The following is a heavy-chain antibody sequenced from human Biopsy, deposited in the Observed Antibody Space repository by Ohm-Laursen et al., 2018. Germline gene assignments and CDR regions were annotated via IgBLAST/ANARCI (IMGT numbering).Heavy chain of an antibody. Sequence: TLSLTCAVYGESFNGYYWSWIRQTPGKGLEWIGEINHSGRTNYNPSLKSRVTISVDTPKNQFSLKVRSVTAADTAVYYCVRGVDYYDPYHYYALGVWGQGTTVTVSS. J-gene: IGHJ6*02. CDR1: GESFNGYY. D-gene: IGHD3-22*01. CDR2: INHSGRT. V-gene: IGHV4-34*01. CDR3: VRGVDYYDPYHYYALGV.